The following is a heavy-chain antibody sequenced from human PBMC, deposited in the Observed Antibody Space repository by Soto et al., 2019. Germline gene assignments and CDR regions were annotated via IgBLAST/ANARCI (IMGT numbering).Heavy chain of an antibody. CDR3: ARGPRIAARPYYYYYMDV. Sequence: ASVKVSCKASGYTFTSYGISWVRQAPGKGLEWMGWISAYNGNTNYAQKLQGRVTMTTDTSTSTAYMELRSLRSDDTAVYYCARGPRIAARPYYYYYMDVWGKGTTVTVSS. CDR2: ISAYNGNT. CDR1: GYTFTSYG. J-gene: IGHJ6*03. V-gene: IGHV1-18*01. D-gene: IGHD6-6*01.